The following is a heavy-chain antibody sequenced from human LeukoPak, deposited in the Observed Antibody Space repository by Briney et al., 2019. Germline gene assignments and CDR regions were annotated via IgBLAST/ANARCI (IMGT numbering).Heavy chain of an antibody. CDR1: SSSW. CDR3: ARNASDSGTSYFDY. CDR2: IYYSGST. Sequence: SSSWMSWVRQPPGKGLEWIGSIYYSGSTSYNPSLKSRVTISVDTSKNQFSLKLGSVTAADTAAYYCARNASDSGTSYFDYWGQGTLVTVSS. D-gene: IGHD1-26*01. J-gene: IGHJ4*02. V-gene: IGHV4-39*01.